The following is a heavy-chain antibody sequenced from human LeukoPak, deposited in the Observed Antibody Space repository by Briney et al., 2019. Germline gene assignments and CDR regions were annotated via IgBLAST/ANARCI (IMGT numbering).Heavy chain of an antibody. D-gene: IGHD1-26*01. V-gene: IGHV4-39*07. CDR2: IYHSGST. J-gene: IGHJ4*02. CDR1: GGSISSSSYY. CDR3: ARAMVGATGFDY. Sequence: SETLSLTCTVSGGSISSSSYYWGWIRQPPGKGLEWIGSIYHSGSTYYNPSLKSRVTIAVETSKNQFSLKLSSVTAADTAVYYCARAMVGATGFDYWGQGTLVTVSS.